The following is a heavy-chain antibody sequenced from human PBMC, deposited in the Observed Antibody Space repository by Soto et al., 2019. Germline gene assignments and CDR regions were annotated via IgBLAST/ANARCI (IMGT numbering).Heavy chain of an antibody. CDR3: ARRSTVTPPHWYFDL. D-gene: IGHD4-17*01. CDR1: GGSISSSSYY. V-gene: IGHV4-39*01. Sequence: QLQLQESGPGLVKPSETLSLTCTVSGGSISSSSYYWGWIRQPPGKGLEWIGSIYYSGSTYYNPSLKSRVTISVDTSKNQFSLKLSSVTAADTAVYYCARRSTVTPPHWYFDLWGRGTLVTVSS. J-gene: IGHJ2*01. CDR2: IYYSGST.